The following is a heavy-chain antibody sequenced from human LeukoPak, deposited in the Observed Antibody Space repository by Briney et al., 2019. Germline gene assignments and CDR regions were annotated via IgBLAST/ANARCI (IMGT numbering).Heavy chain of an antibody. CDR3: ARDFNYYGSGSFPDY. CDR1: GYTFTGYY. J-gene: IGHJ4*02. V-gene: IGHV1-2*02. Sequence: ASVKVSCKASGYTFTGYYMHWVRQAPGQGLEWMGWISPNSGGTNYAQKFQGRVTMTRDTSISTAFMELSRLRSDDTAVYYCARDFNYYGSGSFPDYWGQGTLVTVSS. CDR2: ISPNSGGT. D-gene: IGHD3-10*01.